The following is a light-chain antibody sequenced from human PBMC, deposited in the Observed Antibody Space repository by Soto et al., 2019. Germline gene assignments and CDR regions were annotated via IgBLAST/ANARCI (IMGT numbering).Light chain of an antibody. J-gene: IGLJ3*02. V-gene: IGLV2-11*01. CDR1: SSDVGGYNY. CDR3: CSYAGSPWV. CDR2: DVS. Sequence: QSVLTQPRSVSGSPGQSVTISCTGTSSDVGGYNYVSWYQQHPGKAPKLMIYDVSKRPSGVPDRFSGSKSGNTASLTISGLQAEDEADYYCCSYAGSPWVFGGGTKADRP.